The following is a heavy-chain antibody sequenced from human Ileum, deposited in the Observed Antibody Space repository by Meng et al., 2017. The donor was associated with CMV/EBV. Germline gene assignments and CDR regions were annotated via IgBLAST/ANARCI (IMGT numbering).Heavy chain of an antibody. CDR1: DGSFGGSF. Sequence: LSLPCDVIDGSFGGSFCAWIRQPPRKGLGCIGEINYSATINYNPSLESRLTISVDTSKNQVSLKLTSVTAADTAVYYCGGFTTNKGGFWGQGTLVTVSS. V-gene: IGHV4-34*01. CDR3: GGFTTNKGGF. D-gene: IGHD1-1*01. CDR2: INYSATI. J-gene: IGHJ4*02.